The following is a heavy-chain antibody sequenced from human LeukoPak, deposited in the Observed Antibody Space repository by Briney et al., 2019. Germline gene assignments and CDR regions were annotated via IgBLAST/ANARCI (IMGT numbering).Heavy chain of an antibody. CDR3: ARSIVVVPAAHYNYYYMDV. V-gene: IGHV1-2*02. CDR2: INPNSGGT. D-gene: IGHD2-2*01. Sequence: ASVKVSCKASGYTFTGYYMHWVRQAPGQGLEWMGWINPNSGGTNYAQKFQGRVTMTRDTSISTAYMELSRLRSDDTAVYYCARSIVVVPAAHYNYYYMDVWGKGTTVTVSS. J-gene: IGHJ6*03. CDR1: GYTFTGYY.